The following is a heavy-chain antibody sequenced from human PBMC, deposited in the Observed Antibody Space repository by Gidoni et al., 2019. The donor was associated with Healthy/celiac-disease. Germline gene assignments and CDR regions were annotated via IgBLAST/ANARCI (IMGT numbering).Heavy chain of an antibody. J-gene: IGHJ6*03. Sequence: EVQLVESGGGLVKPGWSLRLSCAASAFTFTSYSMNWVRHAQGKGLQWVSSISCIRSYKSDEDSVKGRFTISRDNAKNSLYLQMNSLRAEDTAVYYCARANRGGDFWSGYYSYYYYYYMDVWGKGTTVTVSS. CDR1: AFTFTSYS. CDR2: ISCIRSYK. D-gene: IGHD3-3*01. CDR3: ARANRGGDFWSGYYSYYYYYYMDV. V-gene: IGHV3-21*01.